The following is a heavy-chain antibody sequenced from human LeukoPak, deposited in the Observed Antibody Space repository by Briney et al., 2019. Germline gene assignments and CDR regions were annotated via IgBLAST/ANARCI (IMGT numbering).Heavy chain of an antibody. CDR2: IYYSGST. CDR1: GGSFSGYY. CDR3: ARVEAAAGPFDY. D-gene: IGHD6-13*01. J-gene: IGHJ4*02. Sequence: SETLSLTCAVYGGSFSGYYWSWIRQPPGKGLEWIGYIYYSGSTNYNPSLKSRVTISVDTSKNQFSLKLSSVTAADTAVYYCARVEAAAGPFDYWGQGTLVTVSS. V-gene: IGHV4-59*01.